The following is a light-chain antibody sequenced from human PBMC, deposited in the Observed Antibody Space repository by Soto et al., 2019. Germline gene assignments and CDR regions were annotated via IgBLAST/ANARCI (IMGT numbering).Light chain of an antibody. CDR1: QGIGND. V-gene: IGKV1-17*01. CDR2: AAS. Sequence: DIQMTQSPSSLSASVGDRVTITCRASQGIGNDLGWYQQRPGKAPNRLIYAASTLQSGVASRFSGSGSGTEFTLTISSLQPEDFTTYYCLQHNSYPRTFGQGTKVEIK. J-gene: IGKJ1*01. CDR3: LQHNSYPRT.